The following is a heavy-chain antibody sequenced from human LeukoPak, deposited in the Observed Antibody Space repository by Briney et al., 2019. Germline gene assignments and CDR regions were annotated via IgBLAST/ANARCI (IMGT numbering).Heavy chain of an antibody. V-gene: IGHV4-59*08. J-gene: IGHJ5*02. Sequence: PSETLSLTCTVSGGSISSYYWSWIRQPPGKGLEWIGYIYYSGSTNYNPSLKSRVNISVDTSKNQFSLKLSSVTASDTAVYYCARQGGEDFVVVPAADSYGFDPWGQGTLVTVSS. D-gene: IGHD2-2*01. CDR1: GGSISSYY. CDR2: IYYSGST. CDR3: ARQGGEDFVVVPAADSYGFDP.